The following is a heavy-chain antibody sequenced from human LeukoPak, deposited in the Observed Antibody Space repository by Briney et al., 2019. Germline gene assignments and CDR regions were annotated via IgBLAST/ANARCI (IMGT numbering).Heavy chain of an antibody. V-gene: IGHV4-34*01. CDR1: GGSFSGYY. J-gene: IGHJ5*02. Sequence: SETLSLTCAVYGGSFSGYYWSWIRQPPGKGLEWIGEINHSGSTNYNPSLKSRVTISVDTSKNQFSLKLSSVTAADPAVYYCARGRVVAATRAWFDPWGQGTLVTVSS. CDR2: INHSGST. D-gene: IGHD2-15*01. CDR3: ARGRVVAATRAWFDP.